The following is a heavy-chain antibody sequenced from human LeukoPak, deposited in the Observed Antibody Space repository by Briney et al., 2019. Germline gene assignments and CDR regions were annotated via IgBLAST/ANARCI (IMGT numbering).Heavy chain of an antibody. CDR2: ISGSGGST. Sequence: PGGSLRLSCAASGFTFSSYAMSWVRQAPGKGLEWVSAISGSGGSTYYADSVEGRFTISRDNSKNTLYLQMNSLRAEDTAVYYCAKSTSELGYCSGGSCYSGYYFDYWGQGTLVTVSS. CDR1: GFTFSSYA. CDR3: AKSTSELGYCSGGSCYSGYYFDY. J-gene: IGHJ4*02. V-gene: IGHV3-23*01. D-gene: IGHD2-15*01.